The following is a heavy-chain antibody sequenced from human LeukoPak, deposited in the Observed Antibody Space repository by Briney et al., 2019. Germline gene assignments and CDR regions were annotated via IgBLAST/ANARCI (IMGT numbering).Heavy chain of an antibody. CDR2: ISWNSGSI. J-gene: IGHJ4*02. Sequence: GGSLRLSCAASGFTFDDYAMHWVRQAPGKGLEWVSGISWNSGSIGYADSVKGRFTISRDNSKNTLYLQMNSLRAEDTAVYYCAKGSILYYDFWSGYFFRGAYYFDYWGQGTLVTVSS. V-gene: IGHV3-9*01. CDR3: AKGSILYYDFWSGYFFRGAYYFDY. CDR1: GFTFDDYA. D-gene: IGHD3-3*01.